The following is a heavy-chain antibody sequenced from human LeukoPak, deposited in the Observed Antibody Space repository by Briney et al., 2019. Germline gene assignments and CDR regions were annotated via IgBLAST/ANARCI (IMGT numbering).Heavy chain of an antibody. V-gene: IGHV3-15*01. J-gene: IGHJ1*01. Sequence: SGGSLRLSCAASGFTFSKVWMSWVRQAPGKGLEWVGRIKSKTAGGTIDYAAPVKGRFTISRDDSKDTLFLQMNSLKTEDTAVYYCTTDLSELDDSGYYAKYFHHWGQGTLVSVAS. CDR1: GFTFSKVW. D-gene: IGHD3-22*01. CDR3: TTDLSELDDSGYYAKYFHH. CDR2: IKSKTAGGTI.